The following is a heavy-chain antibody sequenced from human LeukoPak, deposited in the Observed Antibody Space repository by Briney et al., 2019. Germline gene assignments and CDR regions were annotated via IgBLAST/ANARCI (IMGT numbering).Heavy chain of an antibody. CDR3: AKMGAMIVGVSHYMDV. CDR2: SSGSGGST. CDR1: GFNFSSYA. D-gene: IGHD3-22*01. J-gene: IGHJ6*03. V-gene: IGHV3-23*01. Sequence: GGSLRLSCSASGFNFSSYAVSWVRQAPGRVLEWVSASSGSGGSTYYADSVKGRFTISRDNSKNTLYLQMKSLRAEDTAVYYCAKMGAMIVGVSHYMDVWGKGTTVTVSS.